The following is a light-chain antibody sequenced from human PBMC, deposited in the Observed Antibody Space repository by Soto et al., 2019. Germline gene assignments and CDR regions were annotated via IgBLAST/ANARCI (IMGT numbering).Light chain of an antibody. CDR3: MLSSSGALV. CDR2: GTS. J-gene: IGLJ3*02. CDR1: PGAVTIGQY. Sequence: QAVVTQEPSVTVSPGGTVTLTCGSNPGAVTIGQYPYWFQQKPGQAPRTLIYGTSNKYSWTPARFSGSLLGGKAALTLSGAQPEDEAEYYCMLSSSGALVFGGGTKLTVL. V-gene: IGLV7-46*01.